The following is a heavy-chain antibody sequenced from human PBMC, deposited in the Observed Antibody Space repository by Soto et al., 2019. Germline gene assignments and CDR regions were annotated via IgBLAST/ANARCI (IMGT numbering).Heavy chain of an antibody. Sequence: PGGSLRLSCAASGFTFSSYAMSWVRQAPGKGLEWVSAISGSGGSTYYADSVKGRFTISRDNSKNTLYLQMNSLRAEDTAVYYCAKDGKDYYDSSGYYYVGYSGYWGQGTLVTVYS. CDR1: GFTFSSYA. J-gene: IGHJ4*02. D-gene: IGHD3-22*01. V-gene: IGHV3-23*01. CDR2: ISGSGGST. CDR3: AKDGKDYYDSSGYYYVGYSGY.